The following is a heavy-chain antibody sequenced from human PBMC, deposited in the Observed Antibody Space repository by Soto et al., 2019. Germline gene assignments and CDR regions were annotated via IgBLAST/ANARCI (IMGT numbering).Heavy chain of an antibody. Sequence: QLQLQESGPGLVKPSETLSLTCTVSGGSVSGYYWSWIRQSPGTGLEWIAYIYYIGSSNSNPTLKSRVTISVDTSKNQVALKLSSVTAADTAVYYCARHSNEYRKSLDYWGQGTLVTVSS. CDR3: ARHSNEYRKSLDY. V-gene: IGHV4-59*08. CDR2: IYYIGSS. D-gene: IGHD1-1*01. CDR1: GGSVSGYY. J-gene: IGHJ4*02.